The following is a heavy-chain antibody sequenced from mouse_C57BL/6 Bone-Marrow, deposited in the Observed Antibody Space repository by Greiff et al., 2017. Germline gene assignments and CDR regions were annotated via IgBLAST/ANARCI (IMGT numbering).Heavy chain of an antibody. Sequence: EVQLQQSGPELVKPGASVKISCKASGYTFTDYYMNWVKQSHGKSLEWIGDINPNNGGTSYNQKFKGKATLTVDKSSSTAYMELRSLTSEDSAVYYCARPSSGPFAYWGQGTLVTVSA. D-gene: IGHD3-2*02. CDR3: ARPSSGPFAY. CDR1: GYTFTDYY. V-gene: IGHV1-26*01. CDR2: INPNNGGT. J-gene: IGHJ3*01.